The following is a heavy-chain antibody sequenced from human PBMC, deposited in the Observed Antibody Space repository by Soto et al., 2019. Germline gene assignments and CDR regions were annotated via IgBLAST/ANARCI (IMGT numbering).Heavy chain of an antibody. V-gene: IGHV1-69*01. Sequence: QVQLVQSGAEVKKPGSSVKVSCKASGGTFSSYAIIWGRQAPGQGLEWMGGIIPIVGTANYAQKFQGRVTITADESTSTASMELSSLRSEDTAVYYGARDGVGATGYDYWGQGTLVTVSS. D-gene: IGHD1-26*01. CDR1: GGTFSSYA. J-gene: IGHJ4*02. CDR2: IIPIVGTA. CDR3: ARDGVGATGYDY.